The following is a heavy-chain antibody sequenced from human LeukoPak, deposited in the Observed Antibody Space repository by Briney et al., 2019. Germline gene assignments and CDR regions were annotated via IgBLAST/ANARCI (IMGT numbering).Heavy chain of an antibody. CDR2: VSSDGTT. CDR1: GDSVTSSY. V-gene: IGHV4-59*08. CDR3: ARLLHDTNGYYYFDY. D-gene: IGHD3-22*01. J-gene: IGHJ4*02. Sequence: PSETLSLTCSVSGDSVTSSYWNWIRQPPGKGLEWLGYVSSDGTTNYTPSLRSRVIMSVDTAKNDISLILTSVTAADTAIYYCARLLHDTNGYYYFDYWGQGTLVTVSS.